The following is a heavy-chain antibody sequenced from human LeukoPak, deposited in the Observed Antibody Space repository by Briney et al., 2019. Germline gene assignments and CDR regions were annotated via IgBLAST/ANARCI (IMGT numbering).Heavy chain of an antibody. Sequence: GGSLRLSCAASRFTFSSYAMGWVRQAPGKGLEWVSAISGSGGSTYYADSVKGRFTISRDNSKNTLYLQMNSLRAEDTAVYYCANLSFGGVIAYWGQGTLVTVSS. D-gene: IGHD3-16*02. V-gene: IGHV3-23*01. CDR3: ANLSFGGVIAY. J-gene: IGHJ4*02. CDR2: ISGSGGST. CDR1: RFTFSSYA.